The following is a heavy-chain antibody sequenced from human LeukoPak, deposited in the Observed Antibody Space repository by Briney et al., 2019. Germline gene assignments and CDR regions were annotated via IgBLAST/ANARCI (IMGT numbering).Heavy chain of an antibody. J-gene: IGHJ4*02. D-gene: IGHD3-10*01. Sequence: GGSLRLSCAASGFTFSDYYMSWIRQAPGKGLEWVSYISSSGSTIYYADSVKGRFTISRDNAKNSLYLQMNSLRAADTAVYYCARDTYYYGSGSYYDYWGQGTLVTVSS. V-gene: IGHV3-11*01. CDR3: ARDTYYYGSGSYYDY. CDR2: ISSSGSTI. CDR1: GFTFSDYY.